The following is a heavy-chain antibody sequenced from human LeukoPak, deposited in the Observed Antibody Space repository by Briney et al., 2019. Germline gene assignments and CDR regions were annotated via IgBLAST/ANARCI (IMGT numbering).Heavy chain of an antibody. J-gene: IGHJ4*02. Sequence: SETLSLTCTVSGGSISSYYWSWIRQPPEKGLEWIGYIYYSGSTNYNPSLKSRVTISVDTSKNQFSLKLSSVTAADTAVYYCARDLDSSGTTPGYWGQGTLVTVSS. CDR2: IYYSGST. D-gene: IGHD3-22*01. CDR1: GGSISSYY. CDR3: ARDLDSSGTTPGY. V-gene: IGHV4-59*01.